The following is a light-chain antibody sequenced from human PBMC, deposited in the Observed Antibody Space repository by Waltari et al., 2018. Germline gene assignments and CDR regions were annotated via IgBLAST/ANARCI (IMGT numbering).Light chain of an antibody. CDR1: SGHSTNA. J-gene: IGLJ3*02. Sequence: QLVLTQSPSASAPLAASVKLTCPRTSGHSTNAAAWLQPQPEKGPRFLMKVTSDGSHTKGDEIPGRCSGASAGAERYLTIASLQSEDGTDYCLQTGGHGTWVFGGGTKLTVL. CDR3: QTGGHGTWV. CDR2: VTSDGSH. V-gene: IGLV4-69*01.